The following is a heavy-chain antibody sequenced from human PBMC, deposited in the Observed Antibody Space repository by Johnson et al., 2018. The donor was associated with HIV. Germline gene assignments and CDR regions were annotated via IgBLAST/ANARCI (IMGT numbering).Heavy chain of an antibody. CDR2: ISWNSGSI. D-gene: IGHD6-13*01. Sequence: VQLVESGGGLVKPGGSLRLSCASSGFTVSSNYMSWVRQAPGKGLEWVSGISWNSGSIGYADSVKGRFTISRDNAKNSLYLQMNSLRAEDTALYYCAKDMGSSWFPDAFDIWGQGTMVTVSS. CDR1: GFTVSSNY. CDR3: AKDMGSSWFPDAFDI. J-gene: IGHJ3*02. V-gene: IGHV3-9*01.